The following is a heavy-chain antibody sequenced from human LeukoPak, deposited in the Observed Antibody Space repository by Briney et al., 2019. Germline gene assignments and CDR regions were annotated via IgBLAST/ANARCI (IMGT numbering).Heavy chain of an antibody. D-gene: IGHD2-15*01. CDR2: IKKDGSEK. J-gene: IGHJ4*02. V-gene: IGHV3-7*01. CDR3: ARGSRVCSGGSCYSAGDDY. Sequence: GGSLRLSCAASGFTFSCYWMSWVRQAPGKGLEWVANIKKDGSEKYYVDSVKGRFTISRDNAKNSLYLQMNSLRAEDTAVYYCARGSRVCSGGSCYSAGDDYWGQGTLVTVSS. CDR1: GFTFSCYW.